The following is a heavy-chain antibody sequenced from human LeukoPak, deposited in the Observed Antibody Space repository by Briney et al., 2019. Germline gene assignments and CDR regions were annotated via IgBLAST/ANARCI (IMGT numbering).Heavy chain of an antibody. CDR1: GYTFTSYD. CDR3: ARGRGPLPYCSSTSCPGAHFDY. D-gene: IGHD2-2*01. J-gene: IGHJ4*02. V-gene: IGHV1-8*03. Sequence: GASVKVSCKASGYTFTSYDINWVRQATGQGLEWMGWMNPNSGNTGYAQKFQGRVTITRNTSISTAYMELSSLRSEDTAVYYCARGRGPLPYCSSTSCPGAHFDYWGQGTLVTVSS. CDR2: MNPNSGNT.